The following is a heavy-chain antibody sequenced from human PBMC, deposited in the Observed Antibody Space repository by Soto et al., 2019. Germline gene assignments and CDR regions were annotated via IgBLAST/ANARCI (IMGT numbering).Heavy chain of an antibody. D-gene: IGHD6-19*01. Sequence: PSETLSLTCTVSGDSICSLGYYWGWIRQPPGKGLEWIGSIYYSGNTYYNPSLKSRLTISVDTSKNQFSLKLSSVTAADTAVYYCTRHNPDSSDWYVGWKYFDYWGQGALVTAPQ. CDR2: IYYSGNT. V-gene: IGHV4-39*01. CDR3: TRHNPDSSDWYVGWKYFDY. J-gene: IGHJ4*02. CDR1: GDSICSLGYY.